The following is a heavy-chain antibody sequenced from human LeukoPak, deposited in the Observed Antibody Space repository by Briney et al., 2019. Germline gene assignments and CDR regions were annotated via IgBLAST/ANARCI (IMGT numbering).Heavy chain of an antibody. CDR2: IIPILGIA. J-gene: IGHJ5*02. CDR3: ARDGETYYDFWSGTSWFDP. Sequence: SVKVSCKASGGTLSSYAISWVRQAPGQGLEWMGRIIPILGIANYAQKFQGRVTITADKSTSTAYMELSSLRSEDTAVYYCARDGETYYDFWSGTSWFDPWGQGTLVAVSS. CDR1: GGTLSSYA. V-gene: IGHV1-69*04. D-gene: IGHD3-3*01.